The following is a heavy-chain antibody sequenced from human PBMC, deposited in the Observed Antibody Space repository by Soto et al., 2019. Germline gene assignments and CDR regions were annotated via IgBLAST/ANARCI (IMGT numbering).Heavy chain of an antibody. D-gene: IGHD3-22*01. Sequence: ASVKVSCKASGYTFTSYAMHWVRQAPGQRLEWMGWINAGNGNTKYSQKFQGRVTITRDTSASTAYMELSSLRPEDTAVYYCARPPYYYDSSGYYPLDYWGQGTLVTV. CDR2: INAGNGNT. J-gene: IGHJ4*02. CDR1: GYTFTSYA. V-gene: IGHV1-3*01. CDR3: ARPPYYYDSSGYYPLDY.